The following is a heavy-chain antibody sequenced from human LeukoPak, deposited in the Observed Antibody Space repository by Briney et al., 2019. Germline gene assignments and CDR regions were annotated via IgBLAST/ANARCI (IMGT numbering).Heavy chain of an antibody. CDR3: AKDMAVRGYSSGWYAIDYFDP. J-gene: IGHJ4*02. D-gene: IGHD6-19*01. Sequence: GGSLRLTCAASGFTFSSYAMSWVRQAPGKGLEWVSAISGSGGRTYYADSVKGRFTISRDNSKNPLYLQMNSLRAEDTAGYYCAKDMAVRGYSSGWYAIDYFDPWGQGTLVTVSS. CDR2: ISGSGGRT. CDR1: GFTFSSYA. V-gene: IGHV3-23*01.